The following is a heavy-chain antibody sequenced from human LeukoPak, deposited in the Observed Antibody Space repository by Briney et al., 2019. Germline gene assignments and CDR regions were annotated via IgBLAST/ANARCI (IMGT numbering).Heavy chain of an antibody. V-gene: IGHV4-61*02. D-gene: IGHD2-8*02. CDR1: GGSISSGSYY. Sequence: SQTLSLTCTVSGGSISSGSYYWSWIRQPAGKGLEWIGRIYTSGSTNYNPSLKSRVTISVDTSKNQFSLKLSSVTAADTAVYYCARVSLWSEGAFDIWGQGTMVTVSS. CDR3: ARVSLWSEGAFDI. J-gene: IGHJ3*02. CDR2: IYTSGST.